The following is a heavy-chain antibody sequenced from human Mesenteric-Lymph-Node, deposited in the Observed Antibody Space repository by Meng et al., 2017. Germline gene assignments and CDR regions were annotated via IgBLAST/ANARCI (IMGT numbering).Heavy chain of an antibody. J-gene: IGHJ4*02. D-gene: IGHD6-19*01. CDR2: ISPYNGNT. Sequence: ASVKVSCKASGYTFTSYGLSWVRQPPGQGLEWMGWISPYNGNTNYAQKLQGRVTVTTDSSTGTAYMELRSLRYDDTAMYYCARGGSGWAAFDYWGQGTLVTVSS. V-gene: IGHV1-18*04. CDR3: ARGGSGWAAFDY. CDR1: GYTFTSYG.